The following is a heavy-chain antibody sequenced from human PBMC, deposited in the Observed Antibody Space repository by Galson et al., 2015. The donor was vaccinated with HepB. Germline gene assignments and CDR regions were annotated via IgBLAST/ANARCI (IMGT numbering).Heavy chain of an antibody. J-gene: IGHJ4*02. CDR1: GGSISSSSYY. CDR2: FYYTGNT. Sequence: ETLSLTCTVSGGSISSSSYYWGWLRQPPGKGLEWIGSFYYTGNTHYNPSLKSRVTISGDASKNQFSLKLNSVTAADTAVYYCARHESESKTYAADNWGQGTLVTVSS. V-gene: IGHV4-39*01. CDR3: ARHESESKTYAADN. D-gene: IGHD2-2*01.